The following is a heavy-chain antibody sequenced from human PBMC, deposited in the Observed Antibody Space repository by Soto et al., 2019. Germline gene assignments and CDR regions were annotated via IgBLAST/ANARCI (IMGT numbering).Heavy chain of an antibody. CDR1: GYTLTELS. J-gene: IGHJ5*02. Sequence: GASVKVSCKVSGYTLTELSMHWVRQAPGKGLEWMGGFDPEDGETIYAQKFKGRVTMTEDTSTDTAYMELSSLRSEDTAVYYCATANYYGSGSYGWFDPWGQGTLVTVSS. CDR3: ATANYYGSGSYGWFDP. D-gene: IGHD3-10*01. CDR2: FDPEDGET. V-gene: IGHV1-24*01.